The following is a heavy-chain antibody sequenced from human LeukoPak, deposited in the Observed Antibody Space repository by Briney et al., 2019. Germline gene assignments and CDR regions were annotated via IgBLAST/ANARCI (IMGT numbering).Heavy chain of an antibody. J-gene: IGHJ4*02. CDR2: INSKTGGT. CDR1: GYTFSHYY. V-gene: IGHV1-2*02. D-gene: IGHD6-13*01. CDR3: ARGGGYSSSFSFGY. Sequence: ASVKVSCEASGYTFSHYYIHWVRQAPGQGLQWMAWINSKTGGTNYAQNFLGRVTVTRDTSISTAYMELSRLRSDDTAVYYCARGGGYSSSFSFGYWGQGTLVSVSS.